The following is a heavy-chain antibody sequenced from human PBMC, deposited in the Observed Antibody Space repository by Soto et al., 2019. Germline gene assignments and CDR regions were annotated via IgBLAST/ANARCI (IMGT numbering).Heavy chain of an antibody. Sequence: SETLSLTCSVSGADIYSGGFTWTWIRQHAGKGLAWLGYISHSGNTDYNPSLKSRLTISGDTSRNHFSLTLTSVTAADAAVYYCATIGVSGYLAVWGQGTAVTVSS. CDR2: ISHSGNT. CDR1: GADIYSGGFT. CDR3: ATIGVSGYLAV. J-gene: IGHJ6*02. V-gene: IGHV4-31*03. D-gene: IGHD3-16*02.